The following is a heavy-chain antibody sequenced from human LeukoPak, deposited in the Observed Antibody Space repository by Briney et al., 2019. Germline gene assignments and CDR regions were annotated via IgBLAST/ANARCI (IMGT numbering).Heavy chain of an antibody. CDR1: GGSISSSSYY. J-gene: IGHJ4*02. CDR2: IYYSGSA. V-gene: IGHV4-39*07. CDR3: ARAVHYSGTSYQYTGGYYYFDF. Sequence: PSETLSLTCTVSGGSISSSSYYWGWIRQPPGKGLEWIVSIYYSGSANSNPSLKSRATISVDMSKKHFFLDLSSVTAADTAVYYCARAVHYSGTSYQYTGGYYYFDFWGQGTLVTVSS. D-gene: IGHD3-10*01.